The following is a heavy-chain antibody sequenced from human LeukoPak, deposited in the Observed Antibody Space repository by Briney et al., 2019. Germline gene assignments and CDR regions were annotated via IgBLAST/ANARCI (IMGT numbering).Heavy chain of an antibody. V-gene: IGHV1-18*01. J-gene: IGHJ3*02. CDR3: ARANFDWSNDAFDI. D-gene: IGHD3-9*01. CDR1: GYTFTSYG. Sequence: ASVKVSCKASGYTFTSYGIIWVRQAPGHGLEWMGWINTYNSNTNYAQKLQGRVTMTTDTSTSTAYMELRSLRSDDTAVYYCARANFDWSNDAFDIWGQGTMVTVSS. CDR2: INTYNSNT.